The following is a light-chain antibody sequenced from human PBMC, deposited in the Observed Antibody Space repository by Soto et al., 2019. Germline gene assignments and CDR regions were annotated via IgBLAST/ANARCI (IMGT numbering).Light chain of an antibody. V-gene: IGLV2-14*01. CDR2: EVS. CDR3: SSFTSTSTQV. Sequence: QSALTQPASVSGSPGQSITISCTGTSSDVGGYDYVSWYQQHPGRAPKLMIFEVSNRPSGISDRFSGSKSGNTASLTISGLQAEDEADYYCSSFTSTSTQVLGGGTKVTV. CDR1: SSDVGGYDY. J-gene: IGLJ3*02.